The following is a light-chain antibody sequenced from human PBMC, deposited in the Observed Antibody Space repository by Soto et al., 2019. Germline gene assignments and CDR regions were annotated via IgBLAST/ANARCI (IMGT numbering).Light chain of an antibody. CDR3: CSYTRSTTLRNV. V-gene: IGLV2-14*01. Sequence: QSALTQPASVSGSPGQSITISCTGTSSDVGGYNYVSWYQQHPGKAPKLMIYDVSNRPSGVSNRFSGSKSCNTASLTISGLPAEDAADYSYCSYTRSTTLRNVFGTGTKLTVL. J-gene: IGLJ1*01. CDR1: SSDVGGYNY. CDR2: DVS.